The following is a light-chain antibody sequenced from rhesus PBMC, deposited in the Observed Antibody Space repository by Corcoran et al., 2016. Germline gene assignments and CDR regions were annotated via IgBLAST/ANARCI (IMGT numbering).Light chain of an antibody. CDR2: GSS. CDR3: QETSNLFT. J-gene: IGKJ3*01. Sequence: EIVMTQSPATLSVSPGETATISCRTSQSVSNYLAWYQQNPGQVPRLLIYGSSRRATGIPDRFSGSGSGTDFTLTISSLEPEDFAVYYCQETSNLFTFGPGTKLDIK. CDR1: QSVSNY. V-gene: IGKV3-31*02.